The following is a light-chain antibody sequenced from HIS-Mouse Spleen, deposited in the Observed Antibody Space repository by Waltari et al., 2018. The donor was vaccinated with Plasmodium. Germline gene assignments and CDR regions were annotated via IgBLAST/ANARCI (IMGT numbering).Light chain of an antibody. Sequence: SYELTQPPSVSVSPGQTASITCSGDKLGEKYACWYQQKPGHSPVLVIYQDSKRPTGIPERVACSNSGNTATLTISGTQAMDVADYYCQAWDSSTDYVFGTGTKVTVL. CDR3: QAWDSSTDYV. CDR2: QDS. V-gene: IGLV3-1*01. J-gene: IGLJ1*01. CDR1: KLGEKY.